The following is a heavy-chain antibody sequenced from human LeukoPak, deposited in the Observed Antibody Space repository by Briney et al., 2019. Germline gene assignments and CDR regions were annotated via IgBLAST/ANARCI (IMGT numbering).Heavy chain of an antibody. Sequence: GASVKVSCKASGYTFTSYYMHWVRQAPGQGLEWMGIINPSGGSTSYAQKFQGRVTMTEDTSTDTAYMELSSLRSEDTAVYYCATDRGYCSSTSCYYWFDPWGQGTLVTVPS. CDR1: GYTFTSYY. V-gene: IGHV1-46*01. CDR3: ATDRGYCSSTSCYYWFDP. D-gene: IGHD2-2*01. J-gene: IGHJ5*02. CDR2: INPSGGST.